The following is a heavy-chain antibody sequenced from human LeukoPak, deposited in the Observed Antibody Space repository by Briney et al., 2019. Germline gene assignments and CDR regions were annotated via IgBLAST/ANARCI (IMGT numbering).Heavy chain of an antibody. Sequence: APVKVSCKASGGTFSSYAISWVRQAPGQGLEWMGGIIPIFGTANYAQKFQGRVTITADESMSTAYMELSSLRSEDTAVYYCASVLYYDFWSGYYTLDYWGQGTLVTVSS. D-gene: IGHD3-3*01. V-gene: IGHV1-69*13. J-gene: IGHJ4*02. CDR1: GGTFSSYA. CDR3: ASVLYYDFWSGYYTLDY. CDR2: IIPIFGTA.